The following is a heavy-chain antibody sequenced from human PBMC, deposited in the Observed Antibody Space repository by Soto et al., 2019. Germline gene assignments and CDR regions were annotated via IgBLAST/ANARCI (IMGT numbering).Heavy chain of an antibody. Sequence: SVKVSCKASGGTFSSYAISWVRQAPGQGLEWMGGIIPIFGTANYAQKFQGRVTITADESTSTAYMELSSLRSEDTAVYYCARDVEDYPLASVVFDPWGQGTLVTVSS. V-gene: IGHV1-69*13. CDR1: GGTFSSYA. J-gene: IGHJ5*02. CDR3: ARDVEDYPLASVVFDP. CDR2: IIPIFGTA. D-gene: IGHD2-21*01.